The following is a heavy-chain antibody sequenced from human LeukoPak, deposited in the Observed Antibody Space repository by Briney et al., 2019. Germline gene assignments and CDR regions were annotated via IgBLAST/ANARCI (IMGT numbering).Heavy chain of an antibody. V-gene: IGHV3-74*01. D-gene: IGHD2-15*01. CDR2: INSDGSST. CDR1: GFTFSSYS. Sequence: GGSLRLSCAASGFTFSSYSMNWVRQAPGKGLVWASCINSDGSSTSYADSVKGRFTISRGNAKNTLYLQMNSLRAEDTAVYYCARADHCSGGSCYGWFDPWGQGTLVTVSS. J-gene: IGHJ5*02. CDR3: ARADHCSGGSCYGWFDP.